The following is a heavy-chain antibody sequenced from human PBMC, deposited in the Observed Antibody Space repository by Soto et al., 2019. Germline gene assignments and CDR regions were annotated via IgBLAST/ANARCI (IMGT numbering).Heavy chain of an antibody. D-gene: IGHD6-19*01. Sequence: ASVKVSCKVSGYTLTELSMHWVRQAPGKGLEWMGGFDPEDGETIYAQKFQGRVTMTEDTSTSTAYMELSSLRSDDTAVYYCARGAVMAFAEQWLFQYYYYYCMDVWGKGTTVTVSS. V-gene: IGHV1-24*01. CDR2: FDPEDGET. CDR3: ARGAVMAFAEQWLFQYYYYYCMDV. CDR1: GYTLTELS. J-gene: IGHJ6*03.